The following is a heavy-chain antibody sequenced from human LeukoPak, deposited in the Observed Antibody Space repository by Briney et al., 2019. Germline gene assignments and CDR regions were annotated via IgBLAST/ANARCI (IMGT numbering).Heavy chain of an antibody. J-gene: IGHJ5*02. Sequence: PSETLSLTCSVSSGSISSYYWSWIRRPAGKGLEWIGHIDMSWSTNYNPSLKSRVTMSVDTSKNQFSLKLSSVTAADTAVYYCARDRGIVGATTDWFDPRGQGTLVTVSS. CDR2: IDMSWST. V-gene: IGHV4-4*07. CDR1: SGSISSYY. D-gene: IGHD1-26*01. CDR3: ARDRGIVGATTDWFDP.